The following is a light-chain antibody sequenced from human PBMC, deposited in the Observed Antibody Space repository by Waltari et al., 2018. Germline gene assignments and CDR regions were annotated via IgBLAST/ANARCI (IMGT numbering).Light chain of an antibody. J-gene: IGLJ1*01. CDR2: SND. CDR1: SSNIGIKT. V-gene: IGLV1-44*01. CDR3: AAWDGSLNAYV. Sequence: QSVLTQPPSVSGTPGQRVIISCSGSSSNIGIKTVNWYQQLPGTAPKRLIYSNDQRPSGFPDRFSGSTSGSSASLAISGLQSEDEAEYHCAAWDGSLNAYVFGGGTKVTVL.